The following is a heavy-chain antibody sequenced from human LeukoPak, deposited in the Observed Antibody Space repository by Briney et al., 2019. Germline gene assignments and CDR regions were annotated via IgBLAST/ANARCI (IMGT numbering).Heavy chain of an antibody. CDR1: DYTFTSYG. J-gene: IGHJ4*02. CDR2: ISAYNGNT. CDR3: ARVRGDPYYYDSSGYYPFDY. Sequence: ASVKVSGKASDYTFTSYGISWVRQAPGQGLEWMGWISAYNGNTNYAQKLQGRVTMTTDTSTSTAYMELRSLRSDDTAVYYCARVRGDPYYYDSSGYYPFDYWGQGTLVTVSS. D-gene: IGHD3-22*01. V-gene: IGHV1-18*01.